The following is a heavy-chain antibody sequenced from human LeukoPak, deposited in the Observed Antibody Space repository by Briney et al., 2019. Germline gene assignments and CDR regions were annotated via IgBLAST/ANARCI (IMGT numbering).Heavy chain of an antibody. V-gene: IGHV3-7*01. D-gene: IGHD3-9*01. CDR2: IKHDGSEK. CDR3: AKTLRYFDPDGMDV. CDR1: GFTFSSYR. Sequence: PGGSLRLSCAASGFTFSSYRMSWVRQAPGKGLEWGSNIKHDGSEKYYVDSVKGRFTISRDNAKNSLYLQMNSLRAEDTAVYYWAKTLRYFDPDGMDVWGQGTTVTVSS. J-gene: IGHJ6*02.